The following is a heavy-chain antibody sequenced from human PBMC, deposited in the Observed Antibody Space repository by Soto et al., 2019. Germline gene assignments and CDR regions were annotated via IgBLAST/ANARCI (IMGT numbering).Heavy chain of an antibody. D-gene: IGHD6-6*01. CDR1: GDTLYNYA. CDR3: ARGRGGRIAYSTSSHYYYYGMDV. CDR2: IIPLFETP. J-gene: IGHJ6*02. Sequence: QVQLEQSGAEMKRPGSSVKVSCKASGDTLYNYAFSWVRQAPGQGVEWMGGIIPLFETPDYAQKFQGRVTITADESTSTVFMELRSLRSEDTAVYYCARGRGGRIAYSTSSHYYYYGMDVWGQGTTVTVSS. V-gene: IGHV1-69*01.